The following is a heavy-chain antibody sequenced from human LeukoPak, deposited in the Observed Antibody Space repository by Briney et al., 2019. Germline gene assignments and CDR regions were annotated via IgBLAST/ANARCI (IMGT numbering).Heavy chain of an antibody. D-gene: IGHD2-2*01. CDR2: ISSSSSYI. CDR3: ARAGLGYCSSTSCLHFDY. V-gene: IGHV3-21*01. J-gene: IGHJ4*02. CDR1: GFTFSSYS. Sequence: GGSLRLSCAASGFTFSSYSMNWVRQAPGKGLEGVSSISSSSSYIYYADSVKGRFTISRDNAKNSLYLQMNSLRAEDTAVYYCARAGLGYCSSTSCLHFDYWGQGTLVTVSS.